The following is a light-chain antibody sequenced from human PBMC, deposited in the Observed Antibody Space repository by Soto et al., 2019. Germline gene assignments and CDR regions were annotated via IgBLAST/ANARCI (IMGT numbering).Light chain of an antibody. Sequence: QSALTQPASVSGSPGQSITISCTGTSSDVGGHNFVSWYQQHPDKAPKLMIYDVSKRPSGVSNRFSGSKSGNTASLTISGLQAEDEGDYYCSSYTGTSTPVIFRGGTKLTVL. CDR1: SSDVGGHNF. J-gene: IGLJ2*01. V-gene: IGLV2-14*03. CDR2: DVS. CDR3: SSYTGTSTPVI.